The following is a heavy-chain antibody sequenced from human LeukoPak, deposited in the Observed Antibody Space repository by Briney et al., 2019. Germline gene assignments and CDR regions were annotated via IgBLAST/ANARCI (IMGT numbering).Heavy chain of an antibody. CDR1: GYTFTGYY. CDR3: ARELYDSSGYYHDY. CDR2: INPNSGGT. V-gene: IGHV1-2*02. J-gene: IGHJ4*02. Sequence: ASVKVSCKASGYTFTGYYMHWVRQAPGQGLEWMGWINPNSGGTNYAQKFQGRVTMTRDTSISTAYMELSRLRSDDTAVYYSARELYDSSGYYHDYWGQGTLVTVSS. D-gene: IGHD3-22*01.